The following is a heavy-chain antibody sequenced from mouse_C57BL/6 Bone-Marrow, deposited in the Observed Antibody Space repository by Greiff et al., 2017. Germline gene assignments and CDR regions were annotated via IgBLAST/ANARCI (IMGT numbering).Heavy chain of an antibody. V-gene: IGHV5-17*01. CDR2: ISSGSSTI. Sequence: EVQVVESGGGLVKPGGSLKLSCAASGFTFSDYGMHWVRQAPEKGLEWVAYISSGSSTIYYADTVKGRFTISRDNAKNTLFLQMTSLRSEDTAMYYCAREAESNSVAYWGQGTLVTVSA. D-gene: IGHD2-5*01. CDR1: GFTFSDYG. CDR3: AREAESNSVAY. J-gene: IGHJ3*01.